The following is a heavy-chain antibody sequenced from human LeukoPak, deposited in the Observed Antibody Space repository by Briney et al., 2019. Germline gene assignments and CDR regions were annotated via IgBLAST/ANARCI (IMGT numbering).Heavy chain of an antibody. Sequence: PSETLSLTCTVSGGSISSGSYYWSWIRQPAGKGLEWIGRIYTSGSTNYNPSLKRRVTISVDTSKNQFSLKLSSVTAADTAVYYCARGASLLPAAIIVYWGQGTLVTVSS. CDR2: IYTSGST. D-gene: IGHD2-2*02. CDR1: GGSISSGSYY. V-gene: IGHV4-61*02. CDR3: ARGASLLPAAIIVY. J-gene: IGHJ4*02.